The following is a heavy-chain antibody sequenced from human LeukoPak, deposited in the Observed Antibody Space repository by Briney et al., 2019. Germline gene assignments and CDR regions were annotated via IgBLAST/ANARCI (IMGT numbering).Heavy chain of an antibody. CDR1: GYTFSSYG. D-gene: IGHD2-15*01. J-gene: IGHJ6*03. CDR2: ISAYNGNT. Sequence: ASVKVSCKASGYTFSSYGISWVRQAPGQGLEWMGWISAYNGNTNYAQKLQGRVTMTTDTSTSTAYMELRSLRSDDTAVYYCARIVFYYYYMDVWGKGTLVTVSS. V-gene: IGHV1-18*01. CDR3: ARIVFYYYYMDV.